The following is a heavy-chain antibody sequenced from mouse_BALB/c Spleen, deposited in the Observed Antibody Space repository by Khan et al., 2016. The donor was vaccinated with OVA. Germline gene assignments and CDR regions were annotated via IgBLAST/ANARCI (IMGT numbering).Heavy chain of an antibody. V-gene: IGHV1S137*01. D-gene: IGHD2-3*01. CDR1: GYTFTDYA. J-gene: IGHJ2*01. CDR2: ISTYSGNT. Sequence: QIQLVQSGPELMRPGVSVKISCKGSGYTFTDYAMHWVKQSHAKSLEWIGLISTYSGNTNYNQKFKGKATMTVDKSSSTAYLELPRLTSEDSAIXYCARPAYDGYYDYWGQGTTFTVSS. CDR3: ARPAYDGYYDY.